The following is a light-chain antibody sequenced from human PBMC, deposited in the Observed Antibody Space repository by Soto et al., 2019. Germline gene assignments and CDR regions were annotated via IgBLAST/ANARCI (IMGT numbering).Light chain of an antibody. CDR1: QSVSSN. J-gene: IGKJ1*01. CDR2: GAS. Sequence: EIVMTQSPATLSVSPGERATLSCRASQSVSSNLAWYQQKPGQAPRLLIYGASTMATGTPARFSGSESGTEFTLTISSLQSEDFAVYYCQQYNNWPLWTFGQGTKVDIK. CDR3: QQYNNWPLWT. V-gene: IGKV3-15*01.